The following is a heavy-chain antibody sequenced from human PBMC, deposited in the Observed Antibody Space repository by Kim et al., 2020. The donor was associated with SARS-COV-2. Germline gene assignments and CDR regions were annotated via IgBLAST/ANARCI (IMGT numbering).Heavy chain of an antibody. V-gene: IGHV3-33*01. J-gene: IGHJ6*02. CDR2: IWYDGSNK. CDR3: ARDHPFGGDYDLGKDV. CDR1: GFTFSSYG. Sequence: GSLRLSCAASGFTFSSYGMHWVRQAPGKGLEWVAVIWYDGSNKYYADSVKGRFTISRDNSKNTLYLQMNSLRAEDSAVYYCARDHPFGGDYDLGKDVWGQGTTVTVSS. D-gene: IGHD4-17*01.